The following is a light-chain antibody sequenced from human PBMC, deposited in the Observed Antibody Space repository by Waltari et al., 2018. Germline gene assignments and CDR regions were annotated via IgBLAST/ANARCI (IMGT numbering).Light chain of an antibody. CDR3: CSYAGRGTYV. V-gene: IGLV2-23*02. Sequence: QSALTQPASVSGTPGQSITISCTGTTSDVGHYDLVSWYQQHPGKAPKLLICEVITRPSGVSSRFSGSKSGNTASLTISGLQAEDEADYYCCSYAGRGTYVFGSGTKVTVL. CDR1: TSDVGHYDL. J-gene: IGLJ1*01. CDR2: EVI.